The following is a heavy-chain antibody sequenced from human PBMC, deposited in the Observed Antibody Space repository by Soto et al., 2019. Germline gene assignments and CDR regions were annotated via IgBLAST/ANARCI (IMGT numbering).Heavy chain of an antibody. V-gene: IGHV5-51*03. CDR2: IYPGDSDT. CDR3: XXXXXNGTYEAFDI. J-gene: IGHJ3*02. Sequence: EVYLAQSGAEVKKPGESLKISCKGSGYNFNRYWIGWVRQMPGKGLEWMGVIYPGDSDTRYSPSLQGQVTISADKSSXXXXXXXXXXXXXXXXXXXXXXXXXNGTYEAFDIWGQGTMVTVSS. D-gene: IGHD2-8*01. CDR1: GYNFNRYW.